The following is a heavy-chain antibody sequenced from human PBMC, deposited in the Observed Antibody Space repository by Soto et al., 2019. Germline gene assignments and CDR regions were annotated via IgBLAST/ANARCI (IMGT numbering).Heavy chain of an antibody. CDR1: GDSISSDIYY. CDR2: VYYSGRT. V-gene: IGHV4-39*01. J-gene: IGHJ4*02. CDR3: ARQSSGYTYGGGFDY. Sequence: SETLSLTCTVSGDSISSDIYYWGWIRHPPGKGLECIGSVYYSGRTYYNPSLESRVTISVDTSKSQFSLNLRSVTAADTAVYYCARQSSGYTYGGGFDYWGQGTLVTAPQ. D-gene: IGHD5-18*01.